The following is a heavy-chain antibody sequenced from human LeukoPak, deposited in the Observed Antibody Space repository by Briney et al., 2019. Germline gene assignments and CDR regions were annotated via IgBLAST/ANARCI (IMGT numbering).Heavy chain of an antibody. Sequence: SETLSLTCTVSGGSISSYYWSWIRQPPGKGLEWIGEINHSGSTNYNPSLKSRVTISVDTSKNQFSLKLSSVTAADTAVYYCARSPLNRYCSGGSCYRVAPAIYYYYYGMDVWGQGTTVTVSS. CDR3: ARSPLNRYCSGGSCYRVAPAIYYYYYGMDV. V-gene: IGHV4-34*01. J-gene: IGHJ6*02. CDR1: GGSISSYY. CDR2: INHSGST. D-gene: IGHD2-15*01.